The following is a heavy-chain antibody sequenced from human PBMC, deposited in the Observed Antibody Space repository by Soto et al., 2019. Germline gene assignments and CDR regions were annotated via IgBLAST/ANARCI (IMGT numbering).Heavy chain of an antibody. J-gene: IGHJ6*02. V-gene: IGHV3-30-3*01. D-gene: IGHD2-15*01. Sequence: QVQLVEPGGGVVQPGRSLRLSCAASGFTFSSYAMHWVRPAPGKGLERVAVISYDGSNKYYADSVKGRFTISRDNSKNALYLQMNSLRAEDTAVYYCAREVVVVAATGGMDVWGQGTTVTVSS. CDR3: AREVVVVAATGGMDV. CDR1: GFTFSSYA. CDR2: ISYDGSNK.